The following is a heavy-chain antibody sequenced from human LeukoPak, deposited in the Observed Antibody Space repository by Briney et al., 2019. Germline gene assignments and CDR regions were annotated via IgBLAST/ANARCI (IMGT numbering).Heavy chain of an antibody. J-gene: IGHJ4*02. CDR2: MNPNSGNT. Sequence: EASVKVSCKASGYTFTSYGISWVRQAPGQGLEWMGWMNPNSGNTGYAQKFQGRVTMTRDTSISTAYMELSSLRSEDTAVYYCARGESYVLRHYWGQGTLITVSA. CDR1: GYTFTSYG. V-gene: IGHV1-8*02. D-gene: IGHD3-3*01. CDR3: ARGESYVLRHY.